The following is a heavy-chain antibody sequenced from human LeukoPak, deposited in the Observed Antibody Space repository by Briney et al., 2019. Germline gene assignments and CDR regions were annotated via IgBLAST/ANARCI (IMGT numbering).Heavy chain of an antibody. V-gene: IGHV4-31*03. CDR1: GGSISSGGYY. J-gene: IGHJ4*02. CDR2: IYYSGST. D-gene: IGHD6-13*01. CDR3: ASGLSSSCDY. Sequence: ASETLSLTCTVSGGSISSGGYYWSWIRQHPGKGLEWIGYIYYSGSTYYNPPLKSRVTISVDTSKNQFSLKLSSATAADTAVYYCASGLSSSCDYWGQGTLVTVSS.